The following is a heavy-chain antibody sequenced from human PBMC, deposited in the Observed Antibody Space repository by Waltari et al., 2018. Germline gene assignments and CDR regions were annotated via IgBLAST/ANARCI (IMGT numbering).Heavy chain of an antibody. CDR2: INPSGGST. Sequence: QVHLVQSGAEVKKPGASVRVSCKASGYTFTSYHIHWVRQAPGQGLEWMGIINPSGGSTYYAQKFQGRVTMTRDTSTSTVYMELSSLRSEDTAVYYCARVSHYDAFDIWGQGTMVTVSS. J-gene: IGHJ3*02. D-gene: IGHD2-21*02. CDR1: GYTFTSYH. V-gene: IGHV1-46*01. CDR3: ARVSHYDAFDI.